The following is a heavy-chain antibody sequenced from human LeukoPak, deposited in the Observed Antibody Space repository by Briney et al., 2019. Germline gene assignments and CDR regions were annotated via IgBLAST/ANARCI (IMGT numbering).Heavy chain of an antibody. Sequence: GGSLRLSCAASGFTFSSYWMHWVRHAPGKGLVGVSRINNDGRSTNYADSVKGRFTISRDNAKNTLYLQMNSLRAEDTAVYYCAKEGSAFLSYFDYWGQGTLVTVSS. J-gene: IGHJ4*02. D-gene: IGHD3-16*01. CDR1: GFTFSSYW. CDR2: INNDGRST. V-gene: IGHV3-74*01. CDR3: AKEGSAFLSYFDY.